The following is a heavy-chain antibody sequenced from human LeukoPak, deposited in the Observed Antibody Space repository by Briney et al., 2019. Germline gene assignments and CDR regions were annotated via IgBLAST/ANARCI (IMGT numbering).Heavy chain of an antibody. CDR1: GYSFTSYW. V-gene: IGHV5-51*01. CDR3: ARQKLWELTYFDY. Sequence: GESLKISCKGSGYSFTSYWIGWVRQMPGKGLEWMGIIYPGDSDTSYSPSFQGQVTIPADKSISTAYLQWSSLKASDTAMYYCARQKLWELTYFDYWGQGTLVTVSS. D-gene: IGHD1-26*01. CDR2: IYPGDSDT. J-gene: IGHJ4*02.